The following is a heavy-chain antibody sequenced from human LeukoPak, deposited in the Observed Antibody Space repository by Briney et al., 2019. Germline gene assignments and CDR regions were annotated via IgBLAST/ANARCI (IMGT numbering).Heavy chain of an antibody. V-gene: IGHV1-69*13. CDR2: IIPVLSTA. Sequence: ASVKVSCKASGYTFTSYDINWVRQAPGQGLEWMGGIIPVLSTANYAQKFQDRVTITADESTSTTYMELSSLKSEDTAVYYCATTGGDIYYYYMDVWGKGTTVTISS. CDR3: ATTGGDIYYYYMDV. J-gene: IGHJ6*03. D-gene: IGHD3-16*01. CDR1: GYTFTSYD.